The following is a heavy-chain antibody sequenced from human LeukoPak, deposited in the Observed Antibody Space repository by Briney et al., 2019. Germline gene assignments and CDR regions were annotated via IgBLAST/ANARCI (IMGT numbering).Heavy chain of an antibody. Sequence: GASVKVSCKASGGTFSSYAISWVRQAPGQGLEWMGGVIPIFGTANYAQKFQGRVTITADKSTSTAYMELSSLRSEDTAVYYCMYYYDSSPLAPFDYWGQGTLVTVSS. CDR1: GGTFSSYA. D-gene: IGHD3-22*01. CDR3: MYYYDSSPLAPFDY. CDR2: VIPIFGTA. V-gene: IGHV1-69*06. J-gene: IGHJ4*02.